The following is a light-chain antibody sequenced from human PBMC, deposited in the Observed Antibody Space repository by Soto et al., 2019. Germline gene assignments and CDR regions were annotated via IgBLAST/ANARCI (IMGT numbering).Light chain of an antibody. CDR2: RNN. J-gene: IGLJ1*01. Sequence: QSVLTQPPSASGTPGQRVTISCSGSSSNIGSNYVYWYQQLPGTAPKLLIYRNNQRPSGVPERFSGSKSGTSASLAISGLRSEDEADYYCAAWDDSLSVLYVFGTGTKLTVL. CDR1: SSNIGSNY. V-gene: IGLV1-47*01. CDR3: AAWDDSLSVLYV.